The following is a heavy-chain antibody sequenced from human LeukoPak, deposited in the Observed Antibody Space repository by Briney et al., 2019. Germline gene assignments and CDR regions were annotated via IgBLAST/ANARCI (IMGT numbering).Heavy chain of an antibody. Sequence: KASETLSLTCTVSGGSIRSYYWSWLRQPPGKGLEWIGYIYYSGSTNYNPSLKSRVTISVDTSKNQFSLKLSSVTAADTAVYYCAREDGYYYMDVWGKGTTVTVSS. CDR2: IYYSGST. CDR3: AREDGYYYMDV. CDR1: GGSIRSYY. D-gene: IGHD5-24*01. J-gene: IGHJ6*03. V-gene: IGHV4-59*01.